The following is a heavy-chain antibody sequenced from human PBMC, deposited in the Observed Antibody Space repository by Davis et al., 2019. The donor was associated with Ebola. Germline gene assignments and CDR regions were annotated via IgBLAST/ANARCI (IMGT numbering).Heavy chain of an antibody. D-gene: IGHD1-26*01. CDR2: IYDSGST. J-gene: IGHJ4*02. CDR3: ARGDSGSYCDY. Sequence: MPSETLSLTCTVSGSSITSAGYYCSWIRQHPGKGLEWIGYIYDSGSTYYNPSLKSRVTISVDTSKNQFSLKLSSVTAADTAVYYCARGDSGSYCDYWGQGTLVTVSS. V-gene: IGHV4-31*03. CDR1: GSSITSAGYY.